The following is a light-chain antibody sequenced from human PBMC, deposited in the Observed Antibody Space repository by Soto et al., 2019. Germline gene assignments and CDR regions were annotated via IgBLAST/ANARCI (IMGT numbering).Light chain of an antibody. CDR2: AAS. J-gene: IGKJ4*01. CDR1: QDVSNY. CDR3: QQSYSTPT. V-gene: IGKV1-39*01. Sequence: DIQMTQSPSSLSASVGDRVTITCQASQDVSNYLNWYQQKPGKAPKLLIYAASSLQSGVPSRFSGSGSGTDFTLTISSLQPEDFATYYCQQSYSTPTFGGGTKV.